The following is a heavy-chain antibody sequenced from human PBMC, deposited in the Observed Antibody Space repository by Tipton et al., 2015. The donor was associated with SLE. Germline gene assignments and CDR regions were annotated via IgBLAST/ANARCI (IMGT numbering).Heavy chain of an antibody. V-gene: IGHV3-48*03. Sequence: SLRLSCAASGFTFSSYAMSWVRQAPGKGLEWVSYISSSGSTIYYADSVKGRFTISRDNAKNSLYLQMNSLRAEDTAVYYCASPPLLPYSSGWYYFDYWGQGTLVTVSS. CDR1: GFTFSSYA. D-gene: IGHD6-19*01. CDR2: ISSSGSTI. J-gene: IGHJ4*02. CDR3: ASPPLLPYSSGWYYFDY.